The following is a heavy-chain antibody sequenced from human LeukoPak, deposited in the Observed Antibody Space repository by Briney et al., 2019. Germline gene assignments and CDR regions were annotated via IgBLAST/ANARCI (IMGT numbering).Heavy chain of an antibody. CDR3: ARDRRGAYGDYATSY. CDR1: GYTFTNYA. V-gene: IGHV1-2*02. J-gene: IGHJ4*02. Sequence: ASVKVSCKASGYTFTNYAMHWVRQAPGQGLEWMGWINPNSGATNYAQKFQGRVTMTRDTSISTAYMELSRLRSDDTAVYYCARDRRGAYGDYATSYWGQGTLVTVSS. D-gene: IGHD4-17*01. CDR2: INPNSGAT.